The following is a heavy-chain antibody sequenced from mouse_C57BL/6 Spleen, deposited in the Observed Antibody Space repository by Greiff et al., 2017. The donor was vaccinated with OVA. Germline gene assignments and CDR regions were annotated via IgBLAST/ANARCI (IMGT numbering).Heavy chain of an antibody. CDR3: ARPLYYSNYLFDY. D-gene: IGHD2-5*01. CDR1: GFTFSDYG. Sequence: EVMLVESGGGLVKPGGSLKLSCAASGFTFSDYGMHWVRQAPEKGLEWVAYISSGSSTIYYADTVKGRFTISRDNAKNTLFLQMTSLRSEDTAMYYCARPLYYSNYLFDYWGQGTTLTVSS. J-gene: IGHJ2*01. CDR2: ISSGSSTI. V-gene: IGHV5-17*01.